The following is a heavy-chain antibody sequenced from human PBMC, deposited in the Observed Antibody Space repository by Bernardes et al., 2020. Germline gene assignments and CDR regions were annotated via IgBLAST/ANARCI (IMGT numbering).Heavy chain of an antibody. D-gene: IGHD2-2*01. V-gene: IGHV1-3*01. CDR3: ARGIWSASGTPYYYDS. J-gene: IGHJ4*02. Sequence: ASVKVSCRASGYRFTDYAVNWVRQAPGQRPEWMGWINAGNGPTTYSQKFQDRITITRDTSANTAYMEVSSLRSEDTAVYFCARGIWSASGTPYYYDSWGQGTLVTGSS. CDR1: GYRFTDYA. CDR2: INAGNGPT.